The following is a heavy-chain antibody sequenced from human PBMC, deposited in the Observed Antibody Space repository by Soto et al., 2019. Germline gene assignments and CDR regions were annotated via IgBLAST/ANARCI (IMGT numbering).Heavy chain of an antibody. J-gene: IGHJ3*02. CDR3: SRRDYDSSGLVGAFDI. D-gene: IGHD3-22*01. Sequence: GESLKISCKGSGYSFTSYWIGWVRQMPGKGLEGMWIIYPGYSDTRYSPSFQGQVTISADKSISTAYLQRSSLKASYTPMYYCSRRDYDSSGLVGAFDIWGQGTMVTVSS. CDR2: IYPGYSDT. CDR1: GYSFTSYW. V-gene: IGHV5-51*01.